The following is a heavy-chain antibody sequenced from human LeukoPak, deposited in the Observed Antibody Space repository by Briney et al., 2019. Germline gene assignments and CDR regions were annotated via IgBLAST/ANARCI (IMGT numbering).Heavy chain of an antibody. CDR3: VRVKGRYFDY. CDR2: ISSSGSAI. CDR1: GFPLSSYS. D-gene: IGHD2-15*01. J-gene: IGHJ4*02. V-gene: IGHV3-48*01. Sequence: GGSLRLSCAASGFPLSSYSINWVRQAPGKGLEWVSYISSSGSAIYYVDSVKGRFTVSRDNAKNSLFLQMNSPRAEDTAVYYCVRVKGRYFDYWGQGALVTVSS.